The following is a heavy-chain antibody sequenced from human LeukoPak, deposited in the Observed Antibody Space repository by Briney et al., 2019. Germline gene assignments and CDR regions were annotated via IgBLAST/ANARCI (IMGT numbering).Heavy chain of an antibody. Sequence: GASVKVSCKASGYTFTSYDINWVRQATGQGLEWMGWMNPNSGNTGYAQKFQGRVTMTRNTSISTAYMELSRLRSDDTAVYYCARDRRYCSGGSCPPNWFDPWGQGTLVTVSS. CDR2: MNPNSGNT. V-gene: IGHV1-8*01. CDR3: ARDRRYCSGGSCPPNWFDP. CDR1: GYTFTSYD. D-gene: IGHD2-15*01. J-gene: IGHJ5*02.